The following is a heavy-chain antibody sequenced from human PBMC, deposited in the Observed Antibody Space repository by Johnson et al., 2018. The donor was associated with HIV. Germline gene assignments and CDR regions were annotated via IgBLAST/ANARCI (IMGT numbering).Heavy chain of an antibody. CDR1: GFTFSFYA. CDR2: ILYDGSNK. CDR3: ATGYSGSPLGDTFEI. D-gene: IGHD1-26*01. J-gene: IGHJ3*02. V-gene: IGHV3-30-3*01. Sequence: QMQLVESGGGVAQPGRSLRLSCAASGFTFSFYAMHWVRQAPGKGLEWVALILYDGSNKYYADSVKGRFNISRDNSKNTLSMQMNSLRAEDTAVYYCATGYSGSPLGDTFEIWGQGTMVTVSS.